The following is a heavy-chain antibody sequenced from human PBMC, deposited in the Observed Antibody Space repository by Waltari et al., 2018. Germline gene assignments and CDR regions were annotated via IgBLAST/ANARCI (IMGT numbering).Heavy chain of an antibody. CDR2: ISGSGGST. CDR1: GFTFSSDA. J-gene: IGHJ4*02. Sequence: EVQLLESGGGLVQPGGSLRLSCAASGFTFSSDAMSWVRQAPGKGLEWVSAISGSGGSTYYADSVKGRFTISRDNSKNTLYLQMNSLRAEDTAVYYCATATAMATYYFDYWGQGTLVTVSS. CDR3: ATATAMATYYFDY. V-gene: IGHV3-23*01. D-gene: IGHD5-18*01.